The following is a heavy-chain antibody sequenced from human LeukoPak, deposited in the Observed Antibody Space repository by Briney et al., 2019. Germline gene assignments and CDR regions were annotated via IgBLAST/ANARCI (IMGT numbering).Heavy chain of an antibody. Sequence: GGSLRLSCAASGFTFSSYAMSWVRQAPGKGLEWVSAISGSGGSTYYADSVKGRFTISRDNAENSLYLQMNSLRAEDTAIYYCAREGVAGTGYYFDYWGQGTLVTVSS. D-gene: IGHD6-19*01. CDR3: AREGVAGTGYYFDY. V-gene: IGHV3-23*01. J-gene: IGHJ4*02. CDR1: GFTFSSYA. CDR2: ISGSGGST.